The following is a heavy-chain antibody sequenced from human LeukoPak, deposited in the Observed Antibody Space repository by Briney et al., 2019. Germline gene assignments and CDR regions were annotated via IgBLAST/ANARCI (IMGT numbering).Heavy chain of an antibody. CDR3: YGANAEH. CDR2: TNTDGSST. J-gene: IGHJ1*01. D-gene: IGHD4-23*01. CDR1: GFTFSSYW. V-gene: IGHV3-74*03. Sequence: GGSLRLSCAASGFTFSSYWMHWVRQAPGKGLVWVSGTNTDGSSTMYADSVKGRFTIARDNAKNTLYLQMNSLRAEDTAVYYCYGANAEHWGQGTLVTVSA.